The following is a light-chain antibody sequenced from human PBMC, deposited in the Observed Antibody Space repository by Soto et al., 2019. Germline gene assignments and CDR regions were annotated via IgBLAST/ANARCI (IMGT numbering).Light chain of an antibody. CDR1: QYVSVRF. Sequence: ILLTQSPGTLSLSPGESATLSCRASQYVSVRFLAWYQQKPGQAPRLLIYGASDRATGIPDRFTGSGSGTDFILTINRLEPEDFAVYFCQQYGSSPQTFGQGTKVDIK. CDR2: GAS. V-gene: IGKV3-20*01. CDR3: QQYGSSPQT. J-gene: IGKJ1*01.